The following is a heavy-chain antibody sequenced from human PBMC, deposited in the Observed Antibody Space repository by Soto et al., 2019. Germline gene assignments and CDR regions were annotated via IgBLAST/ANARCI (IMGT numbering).Heavy chain of an antibody. CDR2: IYYSGST. V-gene: IGHV4-59*12. Sequence: SETLSLTCTVSGGSISNYYWTWIRQPPGKGLEWIGYIYYSGSTNYNPSLKSRVTISVDTSKNQFSLKLNSVTAADTAVYFCAGKPNALSYFDYCGQGALVTVSS. J-gene: IGHJ4*02. D-gene: IGHD2-8*01. CDR1: GGSISNYY. CDR3: AGKPNALSYFDY.